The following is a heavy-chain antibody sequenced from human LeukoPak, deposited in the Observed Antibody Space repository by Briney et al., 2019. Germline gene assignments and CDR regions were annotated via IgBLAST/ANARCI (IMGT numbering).Heavy chain of an antibody. D-gene: IGHD3-16*02. V-gene: IGHV1-69*05. CDR2: IIPIFGTA. Sequence: SVKVSCKASGGTFSSYAISWVRQAPGQGLEWMGGIIPIFGTANYAQKFQGRVTITTDESTSTAYMELSSLRSEDTAVYYCASGGIGGDYVWGSYRFDYWGQGTLVTVSS. CDR3: ASGGIGGDYVWGSYRFDY. CDR1: GGTFSSYA. J-gene: IGHJ4*02.